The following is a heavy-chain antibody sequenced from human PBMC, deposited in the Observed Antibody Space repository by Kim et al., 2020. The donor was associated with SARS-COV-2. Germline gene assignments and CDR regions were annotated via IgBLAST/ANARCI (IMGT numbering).Heavy chain of an antibody. Sequence: GRFTISRDNSKNTLYLQMNSLRAEDTAVYYCARDSDYYGSGSYYNAGMDVWGQGTTVTVSS. J-gene: IGHJ6*02. CDR3: ARDSDYYGSGSYYNAGMDV. V-gene: IGHV3-30*01. D-gene: IGHD3-10*01.